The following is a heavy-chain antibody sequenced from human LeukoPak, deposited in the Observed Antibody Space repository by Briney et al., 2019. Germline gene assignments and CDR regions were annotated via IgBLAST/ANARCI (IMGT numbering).Heavy chain of an antibody. V-gene: IGHV1-2*02. CDR2: INPNSGGT. CDR1: GYTFTGYY. Sequence: ASVKVSCKASGYTFTGYYMHWVRQAPGQGLEWMGWINPNSGGTNYAQKFQGRVTMTRDTSISTAYMELSRLRSDDTAVYYCARRPMVRGITAFDYWGQGTLVTVSS. CDR3: ARRPMVRGITAFDY. J-gene: IGHJ4*02. D-gene: IGHD3-10*01.